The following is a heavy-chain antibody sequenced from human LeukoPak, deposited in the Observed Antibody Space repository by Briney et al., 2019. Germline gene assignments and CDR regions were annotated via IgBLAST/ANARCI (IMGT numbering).Heavy chain of an antibody. CDR1: GYTFTSYG. J-gene: IGHJ6*02. CDR3: ARDVVVTAIEYYYYGMDA. Sequence: ASVRVSCKASGYTFTSYGISWVRQAPGQGLEWMGWISAYNGNTNYAQKLQGRVTMTTDTSTSTAYMELRSLRSDDTAVYYCARDVVVTAIEYYYYGMDAWGQGTTVTVSS. CDR2: ISAYNGNT. V-gene: IGHV1-18*01. D-gene: IGHD2-21*02.